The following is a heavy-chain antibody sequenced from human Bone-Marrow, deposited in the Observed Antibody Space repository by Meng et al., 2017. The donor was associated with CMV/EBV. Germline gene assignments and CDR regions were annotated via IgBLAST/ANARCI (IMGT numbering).Heavy chain of an antibody. CDR1: GFTFSADW. CDR2: IREDGRDK. V-gene: IGHV3-7*01. CDR3: ASGYGGSSH. J-gene: IGHJ4*02. Sequence: GGSLRLSCAASGFTFSADWMSWIRHIPEKGLEWVANIREDGRDKYYIDSVKGRSTISRDNAKNSLYLQMSSLRAEDTAVYYCASGYGGSSHWGQGTLVTVSS. D-gene: IGHD1-26*01.